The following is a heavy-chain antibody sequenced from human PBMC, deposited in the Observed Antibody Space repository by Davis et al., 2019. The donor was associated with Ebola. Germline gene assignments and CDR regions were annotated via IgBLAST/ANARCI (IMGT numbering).Heavy chain of an antibody. J-gene: IGHJ4*02. Sequence: GESLKISCAASGFSFSGYSMNWVRQAPGKGLEWVSAISGSGGSTYYADSVKGRFTISRDNSKNTLDLQMNSLRAGDTAMYFCVKDLDSTSYFTFVYWGQGALVSVSS. D-gene: IGHD3-9*01. V-gene: IGHV3-23*01. CDR3: VKDLDSTSYFTFVY. CDR2: ISGSGGST. CDR1: GFSFSGYS.